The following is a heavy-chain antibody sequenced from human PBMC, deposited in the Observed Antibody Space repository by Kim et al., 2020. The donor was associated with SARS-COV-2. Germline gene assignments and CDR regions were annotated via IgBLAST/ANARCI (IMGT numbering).Heavy chain of an antibody. Sequence: GASTSYAASVEGRFTISRDNSNTALYLQMNSLRAEDTAIYYCAKYWTPATVWGQGTLVTVSS. V-gene: IGHV3-23*01. CDR3: AKYWTPATV. J-gene: IGHJ4*02. D-gene: IGHD2-15*01. CDR2: GAST.